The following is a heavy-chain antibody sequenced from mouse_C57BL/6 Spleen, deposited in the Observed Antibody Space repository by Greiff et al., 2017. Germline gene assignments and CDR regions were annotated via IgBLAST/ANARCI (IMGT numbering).Heavy chain of an antibody. J-gene: IGHJ3*01. CDR2: ISSGGSYT. CDR3: ARRRSKGAWFAY. CDR1: GFTFSSYG. V-gene: IGHV5-6*02. Sequence: EVKLMESGGDLVKPGGSLKLSCAASGFTFSSYGMSWVRQTPDKRLEWVATISSGGSYTYYPDSVKGRFTISRDNAKNTLYLQMSSLKSEDTAMYYCARRRSKGAWFAYWGQGTLVTVSA. D-gene: IGHD1-3*01.